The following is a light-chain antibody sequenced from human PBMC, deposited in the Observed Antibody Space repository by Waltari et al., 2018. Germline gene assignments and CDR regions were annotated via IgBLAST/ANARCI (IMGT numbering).Light chain of an antibody. J-gene: IGLJ2*01. CDR1: TSAFGVYNH. CDR2: DVR. Sequence: QSALTQPRSVSGSPGQSVTISCPGTTSAFGVYNHLSWYQQHPVKAPKLMIYDVRTRPSGVPDRFSGSKSGNTASLTISGLQAEDEADYYCCSYAGSYTVVFGGGTKLTVL. CDR3: CSYAGSYTVV. V-gene: IGLV2-11*02.